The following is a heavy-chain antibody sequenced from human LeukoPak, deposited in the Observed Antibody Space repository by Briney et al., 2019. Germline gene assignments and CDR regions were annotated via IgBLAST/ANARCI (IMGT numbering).Heavy chain of an antibody. Sequence: GRSLRLSCAASGFTSSNYGMHWVRQAPGKGLEWVAVISYDGSDKYYADSVKGRFTISRDISKNTLYLQMSSLRPEDTAVYYCAKDLHGDTDDWGQGTLVTVSS. J-gene: IGHJ4*02. V-gene: IGHV3-30*18. D-gene: IGHD4-17*01. CDR3: AKDLHGDTDD. CDR2: ISYDGSDK. CDR1: GFTSSNYG.